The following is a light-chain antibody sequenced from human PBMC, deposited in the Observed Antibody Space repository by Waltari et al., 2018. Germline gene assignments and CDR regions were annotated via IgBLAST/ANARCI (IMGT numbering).Light chain of an antibody. CDR3: QQYDRSPRT. Sequence: ENVLTQSPDTLSLSPGERATLSCRASQTVSEDYLSWYQQKPGQPPRLLIYGVSNRATGIPDRFSGSGSGTDFTLTINRLEPEDFAVYYCQQYDRSPRTFGQGTQVDIK. CDR1: QTVSEDY. CDR2: GVS. J-gene: IGKJ1*01. V-gene: IGKV3-20*01.